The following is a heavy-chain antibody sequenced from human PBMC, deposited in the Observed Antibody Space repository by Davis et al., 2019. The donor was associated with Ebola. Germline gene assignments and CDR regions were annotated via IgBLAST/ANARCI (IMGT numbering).Heavy chain of an antibody. CDR2: ISAYNGNT. CDR3: AGRTYNLFDY. CDR1: GYTFNLYG. Sequence: ASVKVSCKASGYTFNLYGISWVRQAPGQGLEWMGWISAYNGNTNYAQKLQGRVTMTTDTSTSTAYMELRSLRSDDTAVYYCAGRTYNLFDYWGQGTLVTVSS. J-gene: IGHJ4*02. V-gene: IGHV1-18*01. D-gene: IGHD1-1*01.